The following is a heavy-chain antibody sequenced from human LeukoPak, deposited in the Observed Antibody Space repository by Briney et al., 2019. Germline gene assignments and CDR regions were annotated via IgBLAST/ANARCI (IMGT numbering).Heavy chain of an antibody. CDR2: IYYSGST. J-gene: IGHJ4*01. CDR3: ARNASSIVVGPDAKSGYCFDY. Sequence: SETLSLTCTVSGGSISSSNYYWARIRQPPGKGLEYIGSIYYSGSTYYNPSLKSRVTISVDTSKNQFSLKLSSVTAGDTAVYYCARNASSIVVGPDAKSGYCFDYWGQGTLVTVFS. D-gene: IGHD2-2*01. V-gene: IGHV4-39*01. CDR1: GGSISSSNYY.